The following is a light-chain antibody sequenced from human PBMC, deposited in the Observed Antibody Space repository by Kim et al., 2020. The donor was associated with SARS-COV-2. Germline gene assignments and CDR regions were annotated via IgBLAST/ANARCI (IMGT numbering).Light chain of an antibody. CDR2: KTS. CDR1: QSFSSW. J-gene: IGKJ5*01. V-gene: IGKV1-5*03. CDR3: LQYNNYPRS. Sequence: DIQMTQSPSTLSASVGDRVTITCRASQSFSSWLAWYQQKPRKVPKLLIYKTSILESGVPSRFSGSGSGTEFTHTISSLQPDEFATYYCLQYNNYPRSFGQGTQLEIK.